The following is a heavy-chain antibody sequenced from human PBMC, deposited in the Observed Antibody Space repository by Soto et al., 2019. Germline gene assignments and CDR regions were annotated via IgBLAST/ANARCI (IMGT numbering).Heavy chain of an antibody. J-gene: IGHJ4*02. V-gene: IGHV4-30-4*08. CDR3: ARGILDHGGYFAY. CDR2: VFYSGSS. Sequence: QVQLQESGPGQVKPSETLSLTCSVFGGSVSTGDFYWSWIRQTPGKGLEWIGYVFYSGSSYYHPSLQIRGVISVDASKNQFSLKLRSVTAADTAVYFWARGILDHGGYFAYWGQGILVTVSS. CDR1: GGSVSTGDFY. D-gene: IGHD4-17*01.